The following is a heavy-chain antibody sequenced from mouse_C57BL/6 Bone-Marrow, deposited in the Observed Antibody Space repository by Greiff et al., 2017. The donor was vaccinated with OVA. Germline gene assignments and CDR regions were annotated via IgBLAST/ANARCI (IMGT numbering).Heavy chain of an antibody. V-gene: IGHV3-6*01. CDR3: AREEYGNYGYAMDY. J-gene: IGHJ4*01. CDR1: GYSITSGYY. CDR2: ISYDGSN. D-gene: IGHD2-10*02. Sequence: EVKLVESGPGLVKPSQSLSLTCSVTGYSITSGYYWNWIRQFPGNKQEWMGYISYDGSNNYNPSLKNRISITRDTSKNQFFLKLNSVTTEDTATYDCAREEYGNYGYAMDYWGQGTSVTVSS.